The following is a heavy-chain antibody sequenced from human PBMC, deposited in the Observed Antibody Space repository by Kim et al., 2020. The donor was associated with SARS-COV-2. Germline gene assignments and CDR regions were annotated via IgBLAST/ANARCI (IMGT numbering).Heavy chain of an antibody. V-gene: IGHV1-3*01. CDR1: GYTFTSYA. Sequence: ASVKVSCKASGYTFTSYAMHWVRQAPGQRLEWMGWINAGNGNTKYSQKFQGRVTITRDTSASTAYMELSSLRSEDTAVYYCARCCTSCRPPSKYYYYGMDVWGQGTTVTVSS. CDR2: INAGNGNT. J-gene: IGHJ6*02. CDR3: ARCCTSCRPPSKYYYYGMDV. D-gene: IGHD2-2*01.